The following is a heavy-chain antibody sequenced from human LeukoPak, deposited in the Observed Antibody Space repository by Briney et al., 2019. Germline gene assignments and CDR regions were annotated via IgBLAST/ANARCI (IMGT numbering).Heavy chain of an antibody. CDR2: IYSGGST. CDR1: GFTVSSDY. CDR3: ARNWFDP. J-gene: IGHJ5*02. V-gene: IGHV3-53*05. Sequence: GGSLRLSCAASGFTVSSDYMSWVRQAPGKGLEWVSAIYSGGSTYYADSVKGRFTISRDKSKNTVYLQMNSLRFEDTAMYYCARNWFDPWGQGTLVTVSS.